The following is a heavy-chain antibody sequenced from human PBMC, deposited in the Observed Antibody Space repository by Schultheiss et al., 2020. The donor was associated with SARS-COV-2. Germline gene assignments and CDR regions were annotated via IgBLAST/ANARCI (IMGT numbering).Heavy chain of an antibody. CDR3: ARGPAVVATIGGWYYYYGMDV. J-gene: IGHJ6*02. D-gene: IGHD5-12*01. V-gene: IGHV4-39*01. CDR2: VSNSGAT. Sequence: SETLSLTCTVSGASISSTNYNWGWVRQAPGEGLEWIGSVSNSGATYHNPSLKSRVTISTDTSKNQFSLKVSSVTAADTAVYYCARGPAVVATIGGWYYYYGMDVWGQGTTVTVSS. CDR1: GASISSTNYN.